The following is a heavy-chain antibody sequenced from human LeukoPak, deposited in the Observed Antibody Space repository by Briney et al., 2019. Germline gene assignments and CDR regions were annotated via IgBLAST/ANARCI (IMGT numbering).Heavy chain of an antibody. D-gene: IGHD1-1*01. J-gene: IGHJ5*02. CDR2: IYHSGST. V-gene: IGHV4-30-2*01. Sequence: SETLSLTCAVSGGSISSGGYSWSWIRQPPGKGLEWIGYIYHSGSTYYNPSLKSRVTISVDRSKNQFSLKLSSVTAADTAVYYCARTREGTTWGFDGFDPWGQGTLVTVSS. CDR3: ARTREGTTWGFDGFDP. CDR1: GGSISSGGYS.